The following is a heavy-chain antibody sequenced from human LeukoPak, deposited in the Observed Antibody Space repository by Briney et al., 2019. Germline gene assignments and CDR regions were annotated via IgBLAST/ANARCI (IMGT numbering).Heavy chain of an antibody. V-gene: IGHV4-38-2*02. CDR2: LYHGGTT. CDR3: ARGGTYYGFDY. Sequence: SETLSLTCTVSDYSISSGYYWGWIRQPPGKGLEWIVSLYHGGTTYYKPSLKSRVTISVDTSRNQFSLKLSSVTAADTAVYYCARGGTYYGFDYWGQGTLVTVSS. CDR1: DYSISSGYY. J-gene: IGHJ4*02. D-gene: IGHD1-26*01.